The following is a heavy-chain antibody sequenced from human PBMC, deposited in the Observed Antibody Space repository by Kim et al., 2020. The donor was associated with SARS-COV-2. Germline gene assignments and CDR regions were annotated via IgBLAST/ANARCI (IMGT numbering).Heavy chain of an antibody. CDR3: ARDSQWLVYDNWFDP. D-gene: IGHD6-19*01. CDR1: GYTFSTSA. V-gene: IGHV1-3*01. CDR2: INVGNGNT. J-gene: IGHJ5*02. Sequence: ASVKVSCKASGYTFSTSAMNWVRQAPGQRLEWMGWINVGNGNTKYSEKFQDRVTISSDTSANTAFMELTRLTSEDTAVYYCARDSQWLVYDNWFDPWGQGTLVTVSS.